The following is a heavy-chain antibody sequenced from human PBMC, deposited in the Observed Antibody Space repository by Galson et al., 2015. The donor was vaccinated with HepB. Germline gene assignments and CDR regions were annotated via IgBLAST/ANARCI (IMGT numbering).Heavy chain of an antibody. CDR1: GYTLTELS. V-gene: IGHV1-24*01. Sequence: SVKVSCKVSGYTLTELSMHWVRQAPGKGLEWMGGFDPEDGETIYAQKFQGRVTMTEDTSTDTAYMELSSLRSEDTAVYYCATSLVVNGWFDPWGQGTLVTVSS. D-gene: IGHD2-2*01. CDR3: ATSLVVNGWFDP. CDR2: FDPEDGET. J-gene: IGHJ5*02.